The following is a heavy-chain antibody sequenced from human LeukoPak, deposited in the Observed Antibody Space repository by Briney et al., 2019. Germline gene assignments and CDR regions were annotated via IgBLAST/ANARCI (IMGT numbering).Heavy chain of an antibody. J-gene: IGHJ4*02. D-gene: IGHD2-2*01. CDR1: GGSISSSSYY. CDR2: IYYSGST. Sequence: PSETLSLTCTVSGGSISSSSYYWGWIRQPPGKGLEWIGRIYYSGSTYYNPSLKSRVTISVDTSKNQFSLKLSSVTAADTAVYYCARLLGYCSSTSCYGGSAPTSWGQGTLVTVSS. CDR3: ARLLGYCSSTSCYGGSAPTS. V-gene: IGHV4-39*01.